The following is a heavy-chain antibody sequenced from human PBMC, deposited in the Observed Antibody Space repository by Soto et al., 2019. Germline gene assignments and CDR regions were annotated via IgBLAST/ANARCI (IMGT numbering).Heavy chain of an antibody. V-gene: IGHV1-18*01. CDR3: ARELDDSSGYYYLYYFHY. Sequence: GASVKVSCKASGYTFTKYGISWVRQAPGQGLEWMGWISAYNGNTNYAQKLQGRVTMTTDTSTSTAYMELRSLRSDDTAVYYCARELDDSSGYYYLYYFHYWGQGTLVTVSS. J-gene: IGHJ4*02. CDR2: ISAYNGNT. CDR1: GYTFTKYG. D-gene: IGHD3-22*01.